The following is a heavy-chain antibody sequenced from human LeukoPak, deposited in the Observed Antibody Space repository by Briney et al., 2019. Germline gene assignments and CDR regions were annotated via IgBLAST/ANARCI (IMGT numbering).Heavy chain of an antibody. D-gene: IGHD4-17*01. Sequence: SETLSLTCAVYGGSFSGYYWSWIRQPPGKGLEWIGEINHSGSTNYNPSLKSRVTISVDTSKNQFSLKLSSVTAADTAVHYCARGTMTTVTYYFDYWGQGTLVTVAS. CDR1: GGSFSGYY. V-gene: IGHV4-34*01. CDR3: ARGTMTTVTYYFDY. CDR2: INHSGST. J-gene: IGHJ4*02.